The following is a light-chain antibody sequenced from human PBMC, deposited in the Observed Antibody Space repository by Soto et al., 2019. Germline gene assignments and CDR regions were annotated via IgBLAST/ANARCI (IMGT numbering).Light chain of an antibody. V-gene: IGKV3-15*01. Sequence: EIVMTQSPVTLSVSPLGRATLSCRASQSISDTLAWYQQKPGQAPRLLIHGASTRAPGFPARFSGSGSGTDFTLTISSLQSEDFAVYYCQQYNNWPWTFGQGTKVDIK. CDR3: QQYNNWPWT. CDR1: QSISDT. J-gene: IGKJ1*01. CDR2: GAS.